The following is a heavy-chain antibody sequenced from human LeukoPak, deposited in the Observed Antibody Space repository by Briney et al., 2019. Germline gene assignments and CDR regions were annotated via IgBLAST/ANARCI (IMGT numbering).Heavy chain of an antibody. Sequence: SETLSLTCTVSGGSMSSYYWNWIRQPPGKGLEWIGYIYYSGTTNYNPSLKSRVSMSVDTSKNQFSLKLSSVTAADTAVYYCARSSGYYDILTGYLYYFDYWGQGTLVTVSS. CDR3: ARSSGYYDILTGYLYYFDY. CDR2: IYYSGTT. V-gene: IGHV4-59*08. CDR1: GGSMSSYY. D-gene: IGHD3-9*01. J-gene: IGHJ4*02.